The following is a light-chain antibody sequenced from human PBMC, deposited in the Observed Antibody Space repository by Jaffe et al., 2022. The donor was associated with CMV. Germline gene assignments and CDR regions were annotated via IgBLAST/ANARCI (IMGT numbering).Light chain of an antibody. J-gene: IGLJ3*02. CDR1: SSDVGTYDY. Sequence: QSALTQPPSASGSPGQSVAISCTGTSSDVGTYDYVSWYQQHPGKAPKLIIYEVNKRPSGVPDRFSGSKSGNTASLTVSGLQSEDEADYYCSSYAGSDLGVFGGGTRLTVL. V-gene: IGLV2-8*01. CDR3: SSYAGSDLGV. CDR2: EVN.